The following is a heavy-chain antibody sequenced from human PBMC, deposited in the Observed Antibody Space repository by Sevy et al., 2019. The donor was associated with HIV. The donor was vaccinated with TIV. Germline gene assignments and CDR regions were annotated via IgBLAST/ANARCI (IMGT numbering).Heavy chain of an antibody. Sequence: GGSLRLSCAASGFTFDDYTMHWVRQAPGKGLEWVSLIRWDGGSTYYADSVKGRFTISRDNSKNSLYLQMNSLRTEDTALYYCAKDIGYSSTFSTDPIWSNYYYYGMDVWGQGTTVTVSS. CDR2: IRWDGGST. CDR1: GFTFDDYT. V-gene: IGHV3-43*01. D-gene: IGHD6-13*01. J-gene: IGHJ6*02. CDR3: AKDIGYSSTFSTDPIWSNYYYYGMDV.